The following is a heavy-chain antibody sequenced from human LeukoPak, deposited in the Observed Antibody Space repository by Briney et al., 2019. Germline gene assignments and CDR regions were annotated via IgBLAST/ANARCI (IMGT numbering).Heavy chain of an antibody. CDR3: ARVFNDYGDYVFDY. CDR1: GFTVSSNY. D-gene: IGHD4-17*01. V-gene: IGHV3-53*01. Sequence: GGSLRLSCAASGFTVSSNYMSWVRQAPGKGLEWVSVIYSGGSTYYADSVKGRFTISRDNSKNTPYLQMNSLRAEDTAVYYCARVFNDYGDYVFDYWGQGTLVTVSS. CDR2: IYSGGST. J-gene: IGHJ4*02.